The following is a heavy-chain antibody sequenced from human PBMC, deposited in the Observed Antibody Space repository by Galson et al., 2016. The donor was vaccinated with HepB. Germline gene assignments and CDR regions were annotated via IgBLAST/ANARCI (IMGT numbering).Heavy chain of an antibody. CDR2: ISSSGNSM. V-gene: IGHV3-11*01. D-gene: IGHD4-17*01. Sequence: LRLSCAASGFTFSDYHMNWIRQAPGKGLEWISYISSSGNSMLYADSVRGRFSIFRDNAKKSLYLQMTNLRAEDTAVYYCARDLPDDSVEYFDVFDLWGQGTMVTVSS. CDR1: GFTFSDYH. CDR3: ARDLPDDSVEYFDVFDL. J-gene: IGHJ3*01.